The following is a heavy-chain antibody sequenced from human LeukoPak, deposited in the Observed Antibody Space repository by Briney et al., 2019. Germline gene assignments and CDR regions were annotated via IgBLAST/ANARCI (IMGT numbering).Heavy chain of an antibody. J-gene: IGHJ4*02. CDR3: ARDPSMIRGENTPYFDY. V-gene: IGHV1-2*02. D-gene: IGHD3-10*01. Sequence: GASVKVSCKASGYTFTGYFIHWVRQAPGQGLEWMGWINPNSGGTNYAQKFQGRVTMTRDTSISTAYMELSRLRSDDTAVYYCARDPSMIRGENTPYFDYGGQGTLVTASS. CDR1: GYTFTGYF. CDR2: INPNSGGT.